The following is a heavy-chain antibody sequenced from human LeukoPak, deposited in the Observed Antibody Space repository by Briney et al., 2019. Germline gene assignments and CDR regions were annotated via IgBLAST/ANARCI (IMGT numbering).Heavy chain of an antibody. J-gene: IGHJ6*03. Sequence: GGSLRLSCAASGFTFSSYWMSWVRQAPGKGLEWVANIKQDGSEKYYVDSVKGRFTISRDNAKNSLYLQMNSLRAEDTAVYYCARVYSSSPNDYYYYMDVWGKGTTVTVSS. CDR2: IKQDGSEK. D-gene: IGHD6-6*01. CDR1: GFTFSSYW. V-gene: IGHV3-7*01. CDR3: ARVYSSSPNDYYYYMDV.